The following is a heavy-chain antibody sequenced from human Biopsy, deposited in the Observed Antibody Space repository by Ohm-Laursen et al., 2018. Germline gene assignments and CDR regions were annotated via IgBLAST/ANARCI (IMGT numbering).Heavy chain of an antibody. D-gene: IGHD3-10*01. CDR1: GFTFSSFS. J-gene: IGHJ5*01. CDR3: ATELLPPGVGGPWLDS. Sequence: GSLRLSCSASGFTFSSFSMNWVRQAPGKGLEWISYINEVSSHIYDADSVKGRITVARDNAKNSLYLQLNSLRAADTAIYFCATELLPPGVGGPWLDSWGQGTPVTVSS. CDR2: INEVSSHI. V-gene: IGHV3-21*01.